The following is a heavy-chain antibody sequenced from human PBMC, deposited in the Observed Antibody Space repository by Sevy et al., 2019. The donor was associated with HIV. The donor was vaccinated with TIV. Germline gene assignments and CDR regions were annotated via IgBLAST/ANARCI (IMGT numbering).Heavy chain of an antibody. D-gene: IGHD3-10*01. V-gene: IGHV3-43*01. CDR2: ISWDGGST. Sequence: GGSLRLSCAASGFTFDDYTMHWVRQAPGKGLEWVSLISWDGGSTYYADSVKGRFTISRDNSKNSLYLQMNSLSTEDTALYYCAKDNPGESDRFGELLPAYGMDVWGQGTTVTVSS. CDR3: AKDNPGESDRFGELLPAYGMDV. CDR1: GFTFDDYT. J-gene: IGHJ6*02.